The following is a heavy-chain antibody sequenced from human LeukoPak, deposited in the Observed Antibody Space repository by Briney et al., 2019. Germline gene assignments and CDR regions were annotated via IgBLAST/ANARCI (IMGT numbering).Heavy chain of an antibody. CDR2: IYNSGST. J-gene: IGHJ5*02. V-gene: IGHV4-59*01. Sequence: SETLSLTCTVSGGSISTYYWSWIRQPQGKGLEWIGYIYNSGSTNYNPSLQSRVTISVDTSKNQFSLRLTSVTAADTAVYYCAKAVAAAGRFGFDPWGQGTLVTVSS. D-gene: IGHD6-13*01. CDR3: AKAVAAAGRFGFDP. CDR1: GGSISTYY.